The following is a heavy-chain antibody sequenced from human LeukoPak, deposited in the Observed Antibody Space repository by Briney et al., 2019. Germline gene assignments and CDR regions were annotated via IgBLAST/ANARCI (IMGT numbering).Heavy chain of an antibody. CDR3: AAATTGTTFFDY. CDR1: GYTFSGYY. J-gene: IGHJ4*02. CDR2: INPDSGAT. Sequence: EASVKVSCKASGYTFSGYYMFWVRQAPGQGLEWMGWINPDSGATNYAQKFQGRVTMTRDTSISTAYIELSSLRSDDTGVYYCAAATTGTTFFDYWGQGTLVTVSS. D-gene: IGHD1-1*01. V-gene: IGHV1-2*02.